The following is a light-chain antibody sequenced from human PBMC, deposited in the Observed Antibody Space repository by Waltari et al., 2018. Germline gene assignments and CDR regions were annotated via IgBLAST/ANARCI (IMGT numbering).Light chain of an antibody. CDR3: CSYAGSSTV. CDR2: EVS. CDR1: SSDFGRYNL. J-gene: IGLJ2*01. Sequence: QSALTQPASVSGSPGQSITISCPGTSSDFGRYNLVSWFQQLPGQAPELMIYEVSKRPSGVSNRFSGSKSGNTASLTISGLQAEDEADYYCCSYAGSSTVFGGGTKLTVL. V-gene: IGLV2-23*02.